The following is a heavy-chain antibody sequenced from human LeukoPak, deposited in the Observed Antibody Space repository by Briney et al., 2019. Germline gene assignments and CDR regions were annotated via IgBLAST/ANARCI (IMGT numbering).Heavy chain of an antibody. CDR2: IYSGGST. V-gene: IGHV3-53*01. D-gene: IGHD2-15*01. Sequence: GASPRLSCAAFGFTFSNYAMSWVRQAPGKGLEWVSVIYSGGSTYYADSVKGRFTISRDNSKNTLYLQMNSLRAEDTAVYYCARGGRTAQFDYWGQGTLVTVSS. CDR1: GFTFSNYA. CDR3: ARGGRTAQFDY. J-gene: IGHJ4*02.